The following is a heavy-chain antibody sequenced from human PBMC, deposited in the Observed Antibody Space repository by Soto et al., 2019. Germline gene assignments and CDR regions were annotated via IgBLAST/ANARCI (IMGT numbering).Heavy chain of an antibody. V-gene: IGHV3-30-3*01. Sequence: QVQLVESGGGVVQPGRSLRLSCAASGFIFSSYAMHWVRQAPGKGLEWVAVISSDGSNRYYADSVGGRFTISRDNSENTVYLYMSSLTGDDTDVFYCATAPWNLAHTHYFAFWGQGTLVTVSS. CDR3: ATAPWNLAHTHYFAF. D-gene: IGHD1-1*01. CDR1: GFIFSSYA. CDR2: ISSDGSNR. J-gene: IGHJ4*02.